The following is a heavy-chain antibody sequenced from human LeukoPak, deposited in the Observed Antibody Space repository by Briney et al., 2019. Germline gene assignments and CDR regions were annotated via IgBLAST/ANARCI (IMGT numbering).Heavy chain of an antibody. CDR1: GFTFSSYS. J-gene: IGHJ4*02. CDR2: ISSSSSYI. CDR3: ARGEVVGTTTGVDY. Sequence: GGSLRLSCAASGFTFSSYSMNWVRQAPGKGLEWVSSISSSSSYIFYPDSVKGRFTISRDNAKNSLYLQMNSLRAEDTAVYYCARGEVVGTTTGVDYWGQGTLVTVSS. V-gene: IGHV3-21*01. D-gene: IGHD1-26*01.